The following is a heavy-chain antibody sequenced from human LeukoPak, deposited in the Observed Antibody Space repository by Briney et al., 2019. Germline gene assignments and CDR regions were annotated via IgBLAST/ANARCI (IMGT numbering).Heavy chain of an antibody. CDR3: VRHCIADTIPRYYFDY. CDR1: GGSISSSSYY. V-gene: IGHV4-39*01. Sequence: PSETLSLTCTVSGGSISSSSYYWGWIRQPPGKGLEWIGSIYYSGSTYYNPSLKSRVTISVDTSKNQFSLKLSSVTAADTAVYYCVRHCIADTIPRYYFDYWGQGTLVTVSS. J-gene: IGHJ4*02. D-gene: IGHD6-13*01. CDR2: IYYSGST.